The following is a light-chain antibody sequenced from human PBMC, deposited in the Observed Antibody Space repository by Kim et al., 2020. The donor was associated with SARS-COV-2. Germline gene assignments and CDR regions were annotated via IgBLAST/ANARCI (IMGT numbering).Light chain of an antibody. Sequence: ATINCKSSQSVLYSSNNKNYLAWYQQKPGQPPKLLIYWASTRKSGVPDRFSRSGSGTDFTLTISSLQAEDVAVYYCQQYYSTPPTFGQGTKVDIK. CDR3: QQYYSTPPT. CDR1: QSVLYSSNNKNY. J-gene: IGKJ1*01. V-gene: IGKV4-1*01. CDR2: WAS.